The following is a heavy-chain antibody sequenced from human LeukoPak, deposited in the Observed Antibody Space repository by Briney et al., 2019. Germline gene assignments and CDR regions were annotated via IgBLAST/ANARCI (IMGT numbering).Heavy chain of an antibody. CDR3: ANGGYYSLDS. CDR2: IPYDGSNK. Sequence: GGSLRLSCAASGFTFRNYGMHWVRQVPGKGLEWVAVIPYDGSNKYYADSVKGRFTISRDNSKRTLFLQTDSLRGEDTAVYYCANGGYYSLDSWGQGTLVTVSS. CDR1: GFTFRNYG. V-gene: IGHV3-30*18. J-gene: IGHJ4*02. D-gene: IGHD2-15*01.